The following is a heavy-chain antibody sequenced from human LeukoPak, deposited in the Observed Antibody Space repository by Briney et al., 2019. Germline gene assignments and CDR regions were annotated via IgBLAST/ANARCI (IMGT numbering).Heavy chain of an antibody. CDR3: ARWDSGEWFHDDFDI. CDR2: IYHSGST. V-gene: IGHV4-38-2*01. CDR1: GYSISSGYY. D-gene: IGHD3-3*01. J-gene: IGHJ3*02. Sequence: AETLSLTCGVSGYSISSGYYWGWIRQPPGKGLEGIGSIYHSGSTYYNPSLKSRVTISVDTSKNQFSLKLRSVTAADTALYYCARWDSGEWFHDDFDIWGQGTRVTVSS.